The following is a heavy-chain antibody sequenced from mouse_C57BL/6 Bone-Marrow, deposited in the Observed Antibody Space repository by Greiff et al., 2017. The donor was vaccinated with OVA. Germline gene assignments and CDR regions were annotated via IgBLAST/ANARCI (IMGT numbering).Heavy chain of an antibody. CDR2: INPYNGDT. CDR1: GYSFTGYF. Sequence: EVQLQESGPELVKPGDSVKISCKASGYSFTGYFMNWVMQSHGKSLEWIGRINPYNGDTFYNQKFKGKATLTADKSSSTAHMELRSLTSEDSAVYYCATSPLYYAMDYWGQGTSVTVSS. CDR3: ATSPLYYAMDY. V-gene: IGHV1-20*01. J-gene: IGHJ4*01.